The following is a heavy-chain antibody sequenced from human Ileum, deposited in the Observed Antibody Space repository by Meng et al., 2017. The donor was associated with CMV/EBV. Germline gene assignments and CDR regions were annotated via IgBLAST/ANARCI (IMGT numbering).Heavy chain of an antibody. Sequence: AASGFRFSSFGMHWVRQDTGKGLEWVAGLSSDSNYIRYADSVRSRFTISRDNSKSTLYLQMNSLRTEDTAVYYSTKYCGGDCYRGNDWGQGTLVTVSS. CDR1: GFRFSSFG. CDR3: TKYCGGDCYRGND. CDR2: LSSDSNYI. D-gene: IGHD2-21*02. V-gene: IGHV3-30*18. J-gene: IGHJ4*02.